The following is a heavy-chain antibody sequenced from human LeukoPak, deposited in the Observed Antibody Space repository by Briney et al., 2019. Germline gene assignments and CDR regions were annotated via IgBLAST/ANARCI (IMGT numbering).Heavy chain of an antibody. J-gene: IGHJ4*02. V-gene: IGHV3-74*01. CDR1: GFTFSTYW. CDR3: ARDMTSGLIPDY. CDR2: INSDGSSI. Sequence: PGGSLRLSCAASGFTFSTYWMHWVRQGPGKGLVWVSHINSDGSSINYADSVKGRFTISRDNAKNTLYLQMSSLRAEDTAVYYCARDMTSGLIPDYWGQGTLVTVSS. D-gene: IGHD4-17*01.